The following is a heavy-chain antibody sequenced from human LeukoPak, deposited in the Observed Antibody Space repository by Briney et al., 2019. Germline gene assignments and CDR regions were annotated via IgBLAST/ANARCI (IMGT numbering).Heavy chain of an antibody. CDR1: GGSISCSNW. CDR3: ARDKELAAAGNWFDP. J-gene: IGHJ5*02. V-gene: IGHV4-4*02. D-gene: IGHD6-13*01. Sequence: PSETLSLTCAVSGGSISCSNWWSWVRQPPGKGLEWIGEIYHSGSTNYNPSLKSRVTISVDKSKNQFSLKLSSVTAADTAVYYCARDKELAAAGNWFDPWGQGTLVTVSS. CDR2: IYHSGST.